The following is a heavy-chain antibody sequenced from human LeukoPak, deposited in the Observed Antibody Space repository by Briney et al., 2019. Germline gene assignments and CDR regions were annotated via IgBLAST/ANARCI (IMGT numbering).Heavy chain of an antibody. CDR1: GGSISSYY. CDR2: SYTSGST. CDR3: AVAIHPVDYDY. Sequence: SETLSLTCTVYGGSISSYYWSWMRQPAGKGLEWIGRSYTSGSTNYNPSLKSRVTMSVDTSKNQFSLKQSSVTAADTAVYYCAVAIHPVDYDYWGQGTLVTVSS. J-gene: IGHJ4*02. V-gene: IGHV4-4*07. D-gene: IGHD2-15*01.